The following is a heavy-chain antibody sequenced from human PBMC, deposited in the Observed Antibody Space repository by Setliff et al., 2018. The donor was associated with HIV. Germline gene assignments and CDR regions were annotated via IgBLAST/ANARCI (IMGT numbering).Heavy chain of an antibody. CDR1: GGTFSSYA. CDR2: IIPIFGTS. J-gene: IGHJ4*02. CDR3: ARAPRDGNNYGYQPYYFDY. D-gene: IGHD4-17*01. V-gene: IGHV1-69*05. Sequence: SVKVSCKASGGTFSSYAISWVRQAPGQGLEWMGGIIPIFGTSKYAQKFQGRVTITTDESTSTAYMELSSLRSEDTAVYYCARAPRDGNNYGYQPYYFDYWGQGTLVTVSS.